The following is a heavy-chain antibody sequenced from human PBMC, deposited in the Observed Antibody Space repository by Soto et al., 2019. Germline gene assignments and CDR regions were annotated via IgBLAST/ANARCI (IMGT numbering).Heavy chain of an antibody. Sequence: GESLKISCKGSGYSVTSYWISWVRQMPGKGLEWMGRIDPSDSYTNYSPSFQGHVTISADKSISTAYLQWSSLKASDTAMYYCATQIGIAAADDYYYYYGMDVWGQGTTVTVSS. J-gene: IGHJ6*02. CDR1: GYSVTSYW. CDR2: IDPSDSYT. V-gene: IGHV5-10-1*01. D-gene: IGHD6-13*01. CDR3: ATQIGIAAADDYYYYYGMDV.